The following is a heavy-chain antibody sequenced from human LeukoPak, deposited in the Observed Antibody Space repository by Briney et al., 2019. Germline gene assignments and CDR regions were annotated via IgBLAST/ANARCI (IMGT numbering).Heavy chain of an antibody. Sequence: PSETLSLTCTLSGDSIRIGGYSCSWIRQHPGKGLEWIGYIYYNGSTHNNPSRKSQVTISTDTSKNQFSLKLTSVTAADTAMHYCGRGHRYFDLWGRGTLVTVSS. V-gene: IGHV4-31*01. CDR2: IYYNGST. CDR3: GRGHRYFDL. J-gene: IGHJ2*01. CDR1: GDSIRIGGYS.